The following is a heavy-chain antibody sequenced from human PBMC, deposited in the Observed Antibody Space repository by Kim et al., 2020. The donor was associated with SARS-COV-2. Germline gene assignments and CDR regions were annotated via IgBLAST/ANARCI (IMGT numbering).Heavy chain of an antibody. V-gene: IGHV4-39*01. D-gene: IGHD6-13*01. CDR1: AGSISSSSYY. CDR2: IYYSGST. J-gene: IGHJ4*02. CDR3: ARLIAAAVDY. Sequence: SETLSLTCTVSAGSISSSSYYWGWIRQPPGKGLEWIGSIYYSGSTYYNPSLKSRVTISVDTSKNQFSLKLNSVTAADTAIYYCARLIAAAVDYWGQGTL.